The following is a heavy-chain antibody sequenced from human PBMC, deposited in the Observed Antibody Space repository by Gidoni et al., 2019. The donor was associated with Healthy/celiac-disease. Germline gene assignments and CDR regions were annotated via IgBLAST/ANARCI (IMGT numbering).Heavy chain of an antibody. CDR3: ARAEFSGPIDY. V-gene: IGHV4-59*01. CDR1: GGSISSYY. D-gene: IGHD6-25*01. J-gene: IGHJ4*02. Sequence: QVQLQESGPGLVKPSETLSLTCTVSGGSISSYYWSWIRQPPGKGLEWIGYIYYSGSTNYNPSLKSRVTISVDTSKNQFSLKLSSVTAADTAVYYCARAEFSGPIDYWGQGTLVTVSS. CDR2: IYYSGST.